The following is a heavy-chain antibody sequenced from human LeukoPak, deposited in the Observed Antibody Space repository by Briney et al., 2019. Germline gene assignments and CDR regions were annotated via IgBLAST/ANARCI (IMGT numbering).Heavy chain of an antibody. J-gene: IGHJ4*02. D-gene: IGHD5-24*01. Sequence: GGSLRLSCVVSGFSFSSYAMHWVRQAPGRGPEWVAVISYDGSIIHYADSVKGRFTISRDSSSNTLYLQMNSLRPEDTAVYYCARGRGWLQLPRRFDYWGQGTLVTVSS. CDR2: ISYDGSII. CDR3: ARGRGWLQLPRRFDY. V-gene: IGHV3-30*04. CDR1: GFSFSSYA.